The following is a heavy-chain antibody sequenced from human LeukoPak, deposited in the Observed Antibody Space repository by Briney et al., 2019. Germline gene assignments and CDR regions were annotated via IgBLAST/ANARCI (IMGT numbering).Heavy chain of an antibody. V-gene: IGHV4-4*07. CDR2: VYASGNT. CDR1: GGSISSYY. J-gene: IGHJ4*02. CDR3: GRGYSSGGLDY. D-gene: IGHD6-19*01. Sequence: SETLSLTCTVSGGSISSYYWSWIRQPAGKGLEWIGRVYASGNTIYNPSLKSRVSISVDTSKDQFSLKLTSMTAADTAMYYCGRGYSSGGLDYWGQGTLVTVSS.